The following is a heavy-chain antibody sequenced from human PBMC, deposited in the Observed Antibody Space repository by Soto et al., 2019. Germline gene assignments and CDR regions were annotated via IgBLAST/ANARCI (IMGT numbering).Heavy chain of an antibody. CDR3: ARDLGSAAFDI. CDR2: IYYSGST. J-gene: IGHJ3*02. V-gene: IGHV4-59*01. Sequence: SETLSLTCTVSVGSISSYYWSWIRQPPGKGLEYIGYIYYSGSTNYNPSLKSRVTISVDTSKNQFSLKLSSVTAVDTAVYYCARDLGSAAFDIWGQGTMVTVSS. CDR1: VGSISSYY. D-gene: IGHD1-26*01.